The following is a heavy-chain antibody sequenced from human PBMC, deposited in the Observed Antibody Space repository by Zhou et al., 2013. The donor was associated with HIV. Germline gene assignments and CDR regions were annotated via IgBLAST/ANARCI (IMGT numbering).Heavy chain of an antibody. Sequence: QVHLVQSGAEVKKPGSSVKVSCKASGGTFSSYAISWVRQAPGQGLEWMGRIIPILGIANYAQKFQGRVTITADKSTSTAYMELSSLRSEDTAVYYCARVSRGYSYGQFDYWGQGTLVTVSS. CDR2: IIPILGIA. CDR3: ARVSRGYSYGQFDY. V-gene: IGHV1-69*04. D-gene: IGHD5-18*01. J-gene: IGHJ4*02. CDR1: GGTFSSYA.